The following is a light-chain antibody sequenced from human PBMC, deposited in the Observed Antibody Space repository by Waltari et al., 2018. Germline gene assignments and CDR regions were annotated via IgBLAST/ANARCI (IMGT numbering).Light chain of an antibody. J-gene: IGKJ1*01. Sequence: DIQMTQSPSTLSASVGERVPITCRASQSISSWLAWYQQKPGKAPKLLIYKASSLESGVPSRFSGSESGTEFTLTISSLQPDDFATYYCQQYNSYSGTFGQGTNVEIK. CDR2: KAS. V-gene: IGKV1-5*03. CDR1: QSISSW. CDR3: QQYNSYSGT.